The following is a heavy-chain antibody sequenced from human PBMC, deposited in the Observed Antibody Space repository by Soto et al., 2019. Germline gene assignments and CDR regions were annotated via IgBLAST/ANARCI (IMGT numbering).Heavy chain of an antibody. CDR3: ARGHQQNRITIFGVGTYYYFDY. CDR2: IYYSGST. D-gene: IGHD3-3*01. V-gene: IGHV4-31*03. CDR1: GGSISSGGYY. J-gene: IGHJ4*02. Sequence: PSETLSLTCTVSGGSISSGGYYWSWIRQHPGKGLEWIGYIYYSGSTYYNPSLKSRVTISVDTSKNQFSLKLSSVTAADTAVYYCARGHQQNRITIFGVGTYYYFDYWGQGTLVTVSS.